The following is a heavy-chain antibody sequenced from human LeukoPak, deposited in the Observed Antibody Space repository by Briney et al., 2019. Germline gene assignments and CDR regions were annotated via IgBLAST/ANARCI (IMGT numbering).Heavy chain of an antibody. CDR1: GFTFSSYA. V-gene: IGHV3-30-3*01. CDR2: ISYDGSNK. CDR3: AIVAAGGSYYFDY. J-gene: IGHJ4*02. Sequence: GGSLRLSCAASGFTFSSYAMHWVRQAPGKGLEWVAVISYDGSNKYYADSVKGRFTISRDNSKNTLYLQMNSLRAEDTAVYYCAIVAAGGSYYFDYWGQGTLVTVSS. D-gene: IGHD6-19*01.